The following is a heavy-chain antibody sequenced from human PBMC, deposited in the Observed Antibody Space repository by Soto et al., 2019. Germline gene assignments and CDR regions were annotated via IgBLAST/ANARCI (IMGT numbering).Heavy chain of an antibody. CDR1: GFTFGEYA. CDR3: TRGLDFWSGYYGDY. Sequence: PGGSLRLSCTSSGFTFGEYAMSWVRQAPGKGLEWIGFIRRKAYDETTEYAASVKGRFTISRDDSKSIAYLQMNSLKTEDTAVYYCTRGLDFWSGYYGDYWGQGTLVTVSS. D-gene: IGHD3-3*01. CDR2: IRRKAYDETT. V-gene: IGHV3-49*04. J-gene: IGHJ4*02.